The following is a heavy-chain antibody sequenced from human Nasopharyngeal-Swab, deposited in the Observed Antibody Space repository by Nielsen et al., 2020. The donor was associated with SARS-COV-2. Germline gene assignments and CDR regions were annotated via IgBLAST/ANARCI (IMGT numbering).Heavy chain of an antibody. CDR2: IYSGGSST. Sequence: GGSLRLSCAASGFTFISYAMSWVRQAPGKGLEWVSVIYSGGSSTYYADSVKGRFTISRDNSKNTLYLQMNSLRAEDTAVYYCAKGPNYDFWSGYRDHYGMDVWGQGTTATVSS. CDR1: GFTFISYA. J-gene: IGHJ6*02. V-gene: IGHV3-23*03. D-gene: IGHD3-3*01. CDR3: AKGPNYDFWSGYRDHYGMDV.